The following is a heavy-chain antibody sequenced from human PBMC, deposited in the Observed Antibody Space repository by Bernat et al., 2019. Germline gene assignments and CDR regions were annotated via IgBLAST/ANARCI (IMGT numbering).Heavy chain of an antibody. CDR2: IDGAGSNT. CDR1: GFPFSNYG. J-gene: IGHJ3*02. V-gene: IGHV3-23*04. Sequence: QLVVSGGGLLQPGGSLRLSCAASGFPFSNYGMNWVRQAPGKGLEWVPTIDGAGSNTYYADSVKGRFTISRDNSKSTLFLQMNSLTAEDTALYYCSKKIPLSAFDIWGQGAMVTVSS. CDR3: SKKIPLSAFDI.